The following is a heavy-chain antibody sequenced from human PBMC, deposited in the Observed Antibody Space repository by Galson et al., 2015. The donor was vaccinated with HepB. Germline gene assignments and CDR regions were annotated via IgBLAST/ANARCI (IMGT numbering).Heavy chain of an antibody. CDR2: IWYDGSNK. J-gene: IGHJ6*02. V-gene: IGHV3-33*08. CDR1: GFTFSSYG. D-gene: IGHD3-10*01. CDR3: ASTYGSASYYYYGMDV. Sequence: SLRLSCAASGFTFSSYGMHWVRQAPGKGLEWVAVIWYDGSNKYYADSVKGRFTNSRDNSKNTLYLQMNSLRAEDTAVYYCASTYGSASYYYYGMDVWGQGTTVTVSS.